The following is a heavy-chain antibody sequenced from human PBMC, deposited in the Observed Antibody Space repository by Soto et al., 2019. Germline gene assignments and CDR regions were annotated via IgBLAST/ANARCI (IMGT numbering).Heavy chain of an antibody. CDR2: IRSKTYGGTT. CDR3: LYDSSGYNYQFDA. V-gene: IGHV3-49*04. CDR1: VFSFGDYA. J-gene: IGHJ4*02. D-gene: IGHD3-22*01. Sequence: PGGYMRLSCTASVFSFGDYAMTWVRQAPGKGLEWVGFIRSKTYGGTTEYAASVKGRFTISRDDSKSSAYLQMNSLKTEDTAEYYCLYDSSGYNYQFDAWGKGTLATASA.